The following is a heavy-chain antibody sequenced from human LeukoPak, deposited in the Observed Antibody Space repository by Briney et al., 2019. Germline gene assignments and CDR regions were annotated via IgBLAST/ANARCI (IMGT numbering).Heavy chain of an antibody. V-gene: IGHV1-2*02. CDR2: ISPNSGGT. CDR3: ATEAPSHCFDY. J-gene: IGHJ4*02. CDR1: GYTFTTYY. D-gene: IGHD6-6*01. Sequence: ATVKVSCKASGYTFTTYYIHWVRQAPGQGLEWMGWISPNSGGTNYAQNFQGRVTLTRDTSITTAYMELSRLTSDDAAVYYCATEAPSHCFDYWGQGTLVTVSS.